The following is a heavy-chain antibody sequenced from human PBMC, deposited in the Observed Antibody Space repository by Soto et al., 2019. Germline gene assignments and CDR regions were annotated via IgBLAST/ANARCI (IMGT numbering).Heavy chain of an antibody. CDR2: ISGSGGST. CDR3: ANFELKLVFWYGMDL. CDR1: GFTFSSYA. V-gene: IGHV3-23*01. Sequence: GGSLRLSCAASGFTFSSYAMSWVRQAPGKGLEWVSAISGSGGSTYYADSVKGRFTISRDNSKNTLYLQMNSLRAEDTAVYYCANFELKLVFWYGMDLWGQGTTVTVSS. D-gene: IGHD6-13*01. J-gene: IGHJ6*02.